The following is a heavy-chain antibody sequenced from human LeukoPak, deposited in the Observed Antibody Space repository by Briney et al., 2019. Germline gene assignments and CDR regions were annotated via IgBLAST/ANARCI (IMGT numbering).Heavy chain of an antibody. J-gene: IGHJ4*02. D-gene: IGHD3-3*01. CDR3: TTSSRGVVLRFF. CDR1: GFTLTPYM. Sequence: PGGSLRLSCAVSGFTLTPYMMIWVRQAPGEGLEWVANMRSDGSATFYADSVKGRFTISRDNAKNSLYLQMNSLRAEDTAVYYCTTSSRGVVLRFFWGQGTLVTVSS. V-gene: IGHV3-7*01. CDR2: MRSDGSAT.